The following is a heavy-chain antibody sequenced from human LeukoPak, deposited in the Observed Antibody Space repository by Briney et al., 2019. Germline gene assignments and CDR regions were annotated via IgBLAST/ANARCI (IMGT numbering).Heavy chain of an antibody. D-gene: IGHD2-15*01. CDR3: ARGRSGVSVVVVAATPLPGWFDP. CDR2: IYTSGST. J-gene: IGHJ5*02. Sequence: PSETLSLTCTVSGGSISSYYWSWIRQPAGKGLEWIGRIYTSGSTNYNPSLKSRVTISVDTSKNQFSLKLSSVTAADTAVYYCARGRSGVSVVVVAATPLPGWFDPWGQGTLVTVSS. V-gene: IGHV4-4*07. CDR1: GGSISSYY.